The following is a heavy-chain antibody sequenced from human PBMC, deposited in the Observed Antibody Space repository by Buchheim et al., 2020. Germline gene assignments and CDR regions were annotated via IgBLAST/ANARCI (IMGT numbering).Heavy chain of an antibody. CDR3: AREYYDFWSGYVYGMDV. D-gene: IGHD3-3*01. CDR1: GFTFSSYG. J-gene: IGHJ6*02. Sequence: QVQLVESGGGVVQPGRSLRLSCAASGFTFSSYGMHWVRQAPGKGLEWVAVISYDGSNKYYADSVKGRFTISRDNSKNTLYLQMNSLRAEDTAVYYCAREYYDFWSGYVYGMDVWGQGTT. CDR2: ISYDGSNK. V-gene: IGHV3-30*03.